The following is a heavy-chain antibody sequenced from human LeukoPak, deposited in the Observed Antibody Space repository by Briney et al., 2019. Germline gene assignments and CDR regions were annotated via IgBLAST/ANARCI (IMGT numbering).Heavy chain of an antibody. CDR3: ARVVNSGSYHGFDY. J-gene: IGHJ4*02. V-gene: IGHV1-69*13. CDR1: GYTFTSYD. Sequence: SVKVSCKASGYTFTSYDINWVRQATGQGLEWMGGIIPIFGTANYAQKFQGRVTITADESTSTAYMELSSPRSEDTAVYYCARVVNSGSYHGFDYWGQGTLVTVAS. D-gene: IGHD1-26*01. CDR2: IIPIFGTA.